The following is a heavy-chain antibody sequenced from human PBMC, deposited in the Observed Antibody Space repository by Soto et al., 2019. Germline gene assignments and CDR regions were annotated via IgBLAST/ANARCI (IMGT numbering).Heavy chain of an antibody. J-gene: IGHJ4*02. D-gene: IGHD6-13*01. CDR1: GFSLSTSGVG. CDR3: AHIDVAAAGSNWYYFDY. V-gene: IGHV2-5*02. Sequence: SGPTLVKPTQTLTLTCTFSGFSLSTSGVGVGWIRQPPGKALEWLALIYWDDDKRYSPSLKSRLTITKDTSKNQVVLTMTSMDPVDTATYYCAHIDVAAAGSNWYYFDYWGQGTLVTVSS. CDR2: IYWDDDK.